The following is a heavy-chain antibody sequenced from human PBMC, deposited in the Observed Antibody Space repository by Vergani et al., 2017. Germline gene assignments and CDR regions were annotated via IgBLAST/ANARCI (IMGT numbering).Heavy chain of an antibody. CDR2: INNNGGST. J-gene: IGHJ3*01. Sequence: QLLESGGGLIQPGGSLRLSCAASGFTFNSYAMTWVRQAPGKGLEWVSGINNNGGSTYYADSVKGRFTISRDNYKNTLYLQMTDQRAEDTATYYCAKVFGSTSCPYGGGAFDVWGHGTMVTVSS. V-gene: IGHV3-23*01. CDR3: AKVFGSTSCPYGGGAFDV. D-gene: IGHD2-2*01. CDR1: GFTFNSYA.